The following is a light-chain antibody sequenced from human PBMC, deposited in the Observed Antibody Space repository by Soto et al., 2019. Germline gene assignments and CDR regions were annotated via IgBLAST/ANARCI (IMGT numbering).Light chain of an antibody. V-gene: IGLV2-14*03. CDR3: GSYTANALVV. CDR2: DVT. CDR1: NSDVGAYNY. Sequence: QPASVSGSPGQSITFSCTGTNSDVGAYNYVSWYQQHPGKAPKLVLLDVTHRPSGVSDRFSGSKSGNTASLTISGLQAEDQADYYCGSYTANALVVFGGGTKVTVL. J-gene: IGLJ2*01.